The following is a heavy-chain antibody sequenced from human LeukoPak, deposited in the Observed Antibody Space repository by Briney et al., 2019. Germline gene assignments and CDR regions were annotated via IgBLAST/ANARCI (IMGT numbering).Heavy chain of an antibody. CDR2: IYYSRST. D-gene: IGHD6-19*01. V-gene: IGHV4-59*01. CDR3: ARDRSSGWYTHFDY. J-gene: IGHJ4*02. Sequence: SETLSLTCTVSGGSISSYYWSWIRQPPGKGLEWIGYIYYSRSTNYNPSLKSRVTISVDTSKNQFSLKLSSVAAADTAVYYCARDRSSGWYTHFDYWGQGTLVTVSS. CDR1: GGSISSYY.